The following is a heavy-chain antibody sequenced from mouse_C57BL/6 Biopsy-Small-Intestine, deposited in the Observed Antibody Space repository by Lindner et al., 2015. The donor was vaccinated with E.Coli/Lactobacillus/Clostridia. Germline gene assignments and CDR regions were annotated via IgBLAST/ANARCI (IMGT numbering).Heavy chain of an antibody. CDR1: GYSFTGYY. CDR3: ASEGYGSSYSYYFDY. CDR2: INPNYGTT. J-gene: IGHJ2*01. D-gene: IGHD1-1*01. Sequence: VQLQESGPELVKPGASVKISCKASGYSFTGYYMNWVKQSNGKSLEWIGVINPNYGTTSYNQKFKGKATLTVDTSSSTAYMELHSLTSEDSAVYFCASEGYGSSYSYYFDYWGQGTTLTVSS. V-gene: IGHV1-39*01.